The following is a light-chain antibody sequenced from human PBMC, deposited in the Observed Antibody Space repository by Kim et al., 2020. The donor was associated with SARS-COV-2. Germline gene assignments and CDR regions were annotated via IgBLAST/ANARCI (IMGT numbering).Light chain of an antibody. Sequence: SRSPGEGATLSCRASQSISTNLAWYQQEPGQAPRLLIFGASTRATGIPARFGGIGSGTEFTLTVSSLQSEDFAVDYCQQYNNWPLTFGGGTKLEI. CDR1: QSISTN. CDR2: GAS. CDR3: QQYNNWPLT. V-gene: IGKV3D-15*01. J-gene: IGKJ4*01.